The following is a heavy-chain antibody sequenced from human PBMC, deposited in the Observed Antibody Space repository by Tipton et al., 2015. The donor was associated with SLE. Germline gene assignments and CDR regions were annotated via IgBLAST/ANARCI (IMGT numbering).Heavy chain of an antibody. V-gene: IGHV4-59*01. CDR3: ARGGYSGYDLDY. D-gene: IGHD5-12*01. CDR2: IYYSGSN. J-gene: IGHJ4*02. Sequence: TLSLTCTVSGGSISSYYWSWIRQPPGKGLEWIGYIYYSGSNNYNPALKSRVTISVDTSKNQFSLKLSSVTAADTAVYYCARGGYSGYDLDYWGQGPLVTVSS. CDR1: GGSISSYY.